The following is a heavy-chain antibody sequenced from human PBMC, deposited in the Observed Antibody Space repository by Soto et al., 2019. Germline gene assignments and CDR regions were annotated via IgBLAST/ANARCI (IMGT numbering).Heavy chain of an antibody. V-gene: IGHV1-2*04. CDR3: ARAGIAARQNWFDP. Sequence: QVQLVQSGAEVKKPGASVKVSCKASGYTFTGYYMHWVRQAPGQGLEWMGWINPNSGGTNYAQKLQGWVTMTRDTAINTAYMELSRLRSDDTAVYYCARAGIAARQNWFDPWGQGTLVTVSS. D-gene: IGHD6-6*01. CDR2: INPNSGGT. J-gene: IGHJ5*02. CDR1: GYTFTGYY.